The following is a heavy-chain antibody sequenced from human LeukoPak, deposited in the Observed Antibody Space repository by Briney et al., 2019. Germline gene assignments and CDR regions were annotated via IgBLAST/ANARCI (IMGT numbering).Heavy chain of an antibody. J-gene: IGHJ4*02. V-gene: IGHV4-31*03. CDR3: ARDSGGYDY. D-gene: IGHD2-15*01. CDR2: IYYSGTS. CDR1: GDSINSGDYY. Sequence: PSQTLSLTCTVSGDSINSGDYYWSWIRQHPGKGLEWLGYIYYSGTSYYNPSLRSRVTISVDTSKNQFSLKVSSVTAADTAVYYCARDSGGYDYWGQGTLVTVSA.